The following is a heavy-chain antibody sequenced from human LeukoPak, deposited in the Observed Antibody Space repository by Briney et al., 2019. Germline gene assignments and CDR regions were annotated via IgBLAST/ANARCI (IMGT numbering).Heavy chain of an antibody. CDR3: ARDLYRIVVVPHYFDY. CDR1: GFTFSSYW. CDR2: IKKDGGEK. J-gene: IGHJ4*02. D-gene: IGHD3-22*01. V-gene: IGHV3-7*01. Sequence: GGSLRLSCAASGFTFSSYWMSWVRQAPGKGLEWVANIKKDGGEKYYVDSVKGRFTISRDNAKNSLYLQMNSLRAEDTAVYYCARDLYRIVVVPHYFDYWGQGTLVTVSS.